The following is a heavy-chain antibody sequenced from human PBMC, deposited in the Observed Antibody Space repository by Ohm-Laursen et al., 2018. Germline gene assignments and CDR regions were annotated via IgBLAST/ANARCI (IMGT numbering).Heavy chain of an antibody. CDR1: GRSISSGGYY. V-gene: IGHV4-61*08. D-gene: IGHD2-15*01. CDR2: IYYSGST. Sequence: GTLSLTRTVPGRSISSGGYYWSWVRHHPGKGLEWIGHIYYSGSTNYKPSLKSRVTISVDTSKNQFSLKLSSVTSADTAVYYCARVYSGGGFYFDYWGQGTLVTVSS. CDR3: ARVYSGGGFYFDY. J-gene: IGHJ4*02.